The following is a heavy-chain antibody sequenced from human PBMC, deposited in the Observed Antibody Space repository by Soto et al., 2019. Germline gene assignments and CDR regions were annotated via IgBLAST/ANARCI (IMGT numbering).Heavy chain of an antibody. J-gene: IGHJ4*02. V-gene: IGHV4-34*01. D-gene: IGHD2-15*01. Sequence: SETLSLTCAVYGGSFSGYYWSWIRQPPGKGLEWIGAINHSGSTNYNPSLKSRVTISVDTSKNQFSLKLSSVTAADTAVYYCARGGLGYCSGSSCYRTDPFDYWGQGTLVTVSS. CDR3: ARGGLGYCSGSSCYRTDPFDY. CDR1: GGSFSGYY. CDR2: INHSGST.